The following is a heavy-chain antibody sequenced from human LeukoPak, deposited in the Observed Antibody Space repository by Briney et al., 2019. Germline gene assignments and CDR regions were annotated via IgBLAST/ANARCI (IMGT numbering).Heavy chain of an antibody. CDR1: GFTFSSYA. J-gene: IGHJ4*02. V-gene: IGHV3-30*04. CDR3: ARDCSGTSRDFGFDY. D-gene: IGHD2-2*01. CDR2: ISYDGSNK. Sequence: PGGSLRLSCAASGFTFSSYAMHWVRQAPGKGLEWVAVISYDGSNKYYADSVKGRFTISRDNSKNTLYLQMNSLRAEDTAVYYCARDCSGTSRDFGFDYWGQGTLVTVSS.